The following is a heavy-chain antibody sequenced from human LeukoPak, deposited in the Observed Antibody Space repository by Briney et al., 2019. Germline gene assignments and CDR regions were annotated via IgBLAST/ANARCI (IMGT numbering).Heavy chain of an antibody. V-gene: IGHV3-30*03. D-gene: IGHD6-25*01. J-gene: IGHJ4*02. CDR3: ARLSTAAADSDY. CDR1: GFTFSSYG. CDR2: ISYDGSNK. Sequence: GGSKRLSCAASGFTFSSYGMHWVRQAPGKGLEWVAVISYDGSNKYYADSVKGRFTISRDNSKNTLYLQMNSLRAEDTAVYYCARLSTAAADSDYWGQGTLVTVSP.